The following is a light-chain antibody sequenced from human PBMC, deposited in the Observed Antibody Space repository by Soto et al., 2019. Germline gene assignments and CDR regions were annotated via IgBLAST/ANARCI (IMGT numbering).Light chain of an antibody. CDR1: SSDVGGSNY. Sequence: QSALTQPRSVSGSPGQSVTISCTGTSSDVGGSNYVSWYQQYPGNAPKPMIYDVSKRPSGVPDRFSGSKSGNTASLTISGLQAEDEADYYCCSYAGIYTYVFGSGTKLTVL. CDR3: CSYAGIYTYV. J-gene: IGLJ1*01. CDR2: DVS. V-gene: IGLV2-11*01.